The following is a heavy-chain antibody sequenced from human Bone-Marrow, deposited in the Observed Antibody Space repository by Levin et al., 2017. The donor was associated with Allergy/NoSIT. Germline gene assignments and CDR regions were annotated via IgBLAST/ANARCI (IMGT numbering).Heavy chain of an antibody. CDR1: GGSTSSGDYY. CDR2: IYQSGST. Sequence: SETLSLTCTVSGGSTSSGDYYWTWNRQPPGKGLEWIGNIYQSGSTHYNPSLNSRVSISIDTSANQFSLKLTSVSAADTAVYYCARDRSGIRGYGLDVWGQGATVTVSS. V-gene: IGHV4-30-4*01. J-gene: IGHJ6*02. D-gene: IGHD2-15*01. CDR3: ARDRSGIRGYGLDV.